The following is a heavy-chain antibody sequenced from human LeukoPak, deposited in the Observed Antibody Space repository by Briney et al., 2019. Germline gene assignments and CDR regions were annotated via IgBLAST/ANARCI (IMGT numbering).Heavy chain of an antibody. Sequence: GGSLRLSCAASGFTFSSYSMNWVRQAPGKGLEWVSSISSSSSYIYYADSVKGRFTISRDNAKNSLYLQMNSLRAEDTAVYYCARDPPLHSHHAFDIWGQGTMVTVSS. V-gene: IGHV3-21*01. CDR3: ARDPPLHSHHAFDI. D-gene: IGHD2-21*01. J-gene: IGHJ3*02. CDR2: ISSSSSYI. CDR1: GFTFSSYS.